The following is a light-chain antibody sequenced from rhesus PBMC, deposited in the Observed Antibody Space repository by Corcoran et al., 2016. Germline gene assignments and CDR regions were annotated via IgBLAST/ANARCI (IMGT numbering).Light chain of an antibody. CDR1: SSDIGAYNY. CDR3: CSYYGTNTYYI. Sequence: QAALTQPRSMSGPPGQSVTISCTGRSSDIGAYNYASWFQQRPGTAPKLIIYEVNKRPSGVSDRFSGSKSGNTASLTISGLQAEDEADYYCCSYYGTNTYYIFGDGTRLTVL. CDR2: EVN. V-gene: IGLV2-32*02. J-gene: IGLJ1*01.